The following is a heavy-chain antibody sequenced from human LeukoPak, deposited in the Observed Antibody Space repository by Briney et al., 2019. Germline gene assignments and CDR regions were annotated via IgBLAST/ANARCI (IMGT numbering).Heavy chain of an antibody. V-gene: IGHV3-21*01. Sequence: GGSLRLSCAASGFTFSSYSMNWVRQAPGEGLEWVSSISSSSSYIYYADSVKGRFTISRDNAKNSLYLRMNSLRAEDTAVYYCARDAGEGGFDYWGQGTLVTVSS. D-gene: IGHD3-10*01. CDR3: ARDAGEGGFDY. CDR1: GFTFSSYS. J-gene: IGHJ4*02. CDR2: ISSSSSYI.